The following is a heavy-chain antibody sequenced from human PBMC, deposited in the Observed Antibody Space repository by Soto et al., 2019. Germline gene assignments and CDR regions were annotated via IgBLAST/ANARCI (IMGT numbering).Heavy chain of an antibody. CDR1: GYSFTTYW. V-gene: IGHV5-51*01. D-gene: IGHD3-9*01. Sequence: GESLKISCKGSGYSFTTYWIGWVRQLPGQGLEWMGVMFPGDSDTRYSPSFQGQVTMSADPSTNTAYLEWSSLKAADSAMYFCEKAPDISLAIIDVWGQGTRIPVS. CDR2: MFPGDSDT. CDR3: EKAPDISLAIIDV. J-gene: IGHJ6*02.